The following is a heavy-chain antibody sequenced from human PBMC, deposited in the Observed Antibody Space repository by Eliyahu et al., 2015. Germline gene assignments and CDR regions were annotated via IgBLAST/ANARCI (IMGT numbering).Heavy chain of an antibody. CDR1: GEPFSGYY. J-gene: IGHJ6*02. D-gene: IGHD4-11*01. CDR3: ARLATVASSRYYSYYSGMDV. CDR2: INHSGST. Sequence: QVQLQQWGAGPLKPSETLSLTCAXNGEPFSGYYWTWIRQPPGKGLEWIGEINHSGSTKYNPSLKSRVTISVDTSKNQFFLRLSSVTAADSAVYFCARLATVASSRYYSYYSGMDVWGQGTTVTVSS. V-gene: IGHV4-34*01.